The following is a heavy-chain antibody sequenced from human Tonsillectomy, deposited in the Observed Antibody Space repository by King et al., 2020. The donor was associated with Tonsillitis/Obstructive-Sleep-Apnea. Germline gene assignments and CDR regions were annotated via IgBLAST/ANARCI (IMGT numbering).Heavy chain of an antibody. CDR2: ISSSSSYI. D-gene: IGHD4-11*01. CDR3: ARPDMTTHWYFDL. Sequence: VQLVESGGGLVKPGGSLRLSCAASGFTFSRYRMSWVRQAPGKGLEWVSSISSSSSYIYYGDSVKGRFTISRDNAKNSLYLQMNSLRAEDTAVYYCARPDMTTHWYFDLWGRGTLFTVSS. CDR1: GFTFSRYR. V-gene: IGHV3-21*01. J-gene: IGHJ2*01.